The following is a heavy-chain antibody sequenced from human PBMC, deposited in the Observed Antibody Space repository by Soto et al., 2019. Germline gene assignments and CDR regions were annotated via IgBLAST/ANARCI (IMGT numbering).Heavy chain of an antibody. CDR3: ARDHINGWKFDY. CDR1: GYNFVPYG. Sequence: ASLTVYCTSCGYNFVPYGVSWVRPAPGQGLEWMGWISPWKGNTNYAQSFQGRVTMTTDTSTSTAYMELRSLTSDDTAVYYCARDHINGWKFDYWGRGTLVNVSA. D-gene: IGHD6-19*01. V-gene: IGHV1-18*04. CDR2: ISPWKGNT. J-gene: IGHJ4*02.